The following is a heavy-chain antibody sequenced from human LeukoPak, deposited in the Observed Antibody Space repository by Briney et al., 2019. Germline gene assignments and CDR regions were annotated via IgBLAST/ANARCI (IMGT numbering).Heavy chain of an antibody. CDR1: GYTFTIYA. J-gene: IGHJ4*02. V-gene: IGHV1-3*01. D-gene: IGHD6-19*01. CDR2: INAGNGNT. CDR3: AVGFEWLGLFDY. Sequence: ASVKVSFKASGYTFTIYAMHWVRQAPGQRLEWMGWINAGNGNTKYSQKFQGRVTITRDTSASTAYMELSSLRSEDTAVYYCAVGFEWLGLFDYWGQGTLVTVSS.